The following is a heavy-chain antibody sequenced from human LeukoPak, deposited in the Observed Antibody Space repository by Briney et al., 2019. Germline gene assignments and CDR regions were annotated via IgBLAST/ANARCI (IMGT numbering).Heavy chain of an antibody. CDR3: ARANSGTYSSPWDY. Sequence: SETLSLTCTVSGGSISSFYWNWIRQSPGKGLEWIGCIYYSGSTNYNPSLKSRVSISMDTSKNQFSLKLSSVTAADTAVYYCARANSGTYSSPWDYWGQGTLVNVSS. D-gene: IGHD1-26*01. CDR2: IYYSGST. J-gene: IGHJ4*02. V-gene: IGHV4-59*12. CDR1: GGSISSFY.